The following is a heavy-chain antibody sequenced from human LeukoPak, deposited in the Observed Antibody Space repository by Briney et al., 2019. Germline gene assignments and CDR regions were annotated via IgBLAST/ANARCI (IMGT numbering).Heavy chain of an antibody. V-gene: IGHV4-61*02. Sequence: SQTLSLTCTVSGGSISSGNYYYSWIRQPAGKGLEWLGRIYTSGTTDYNPSLKSRVTISVDTSKNQFSLKLSSVTAADTAVYYCARLRSPGDFDYWGQGTLVTVSS. D-gene: IGHD1-26*01. CDR2: IYTSGTT. CDR3: ARLRSPGDFDY. J-gene: IGHJ4*02. CDR1: GGSISSGNYY.